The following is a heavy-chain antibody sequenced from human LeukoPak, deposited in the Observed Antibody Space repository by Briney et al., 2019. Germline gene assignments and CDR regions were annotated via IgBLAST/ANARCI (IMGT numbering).Heavy chain of an antibody. V-gene: IGHV3-30*18. CDR3: AKEGRRGSYLGY. D-gene: IGHD1-26*01. J-gene: IGHJ4*02. CDR1: GFTFSSYG. Sequence: GGSLRLSCAASGFTFSSYGMHWVRRAQGKGLEGVAVISYDGSNKYYADSVKGRFTISRDNSKNTLYLQMNSLRAEDTAVYYCAKEGRRGSYLGYWGQGTLVTVSS. CDR2: ISYDGSNK.